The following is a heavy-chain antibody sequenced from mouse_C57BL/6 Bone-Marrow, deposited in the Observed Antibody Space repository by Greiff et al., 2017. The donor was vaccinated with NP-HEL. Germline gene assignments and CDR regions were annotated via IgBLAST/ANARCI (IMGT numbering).Heavy chain of an antibody. V-gene: IGHV1-72*01. J-gene: IGHJ2*01. CDR2: IDPNSGGT. D-gene: IGHD1-1*01. CDR1: GYTFTSYL. Sequence: QVQLQQSGAELVKPGASVKLSCKASGYTFTSYLMHWVKQRPGRGLEWIGRIDPNSGGTKYNEKFKSKATLTVDKPSSTAYMQLNSLTSEDSEVYSCARYYYGSSSFDYWGQGTTLTVSS. CDR3: ARYYYGSSSFDY.